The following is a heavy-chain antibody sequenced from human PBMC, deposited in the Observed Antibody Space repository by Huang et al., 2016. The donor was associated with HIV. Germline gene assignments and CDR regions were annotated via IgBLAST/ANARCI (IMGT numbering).Heavy chain of an antibody. D-gene: IGHD3-10*01. V-gene: IGHV4-34*01. CDR3: ARAPHYGSGSYYY. J-gene: IGHJ4*02. CDR2: ITHSGIT. Sequence: QVQLHQWGAGLLKPSETLSLTCAVYGGSFSGYYWSWIRKPPGKGLEGIGEITHSGITNYNPSLKSRVTISEETSKNQFSLKLSSVTAADTAVYYCARAPHYGSGSYYYWGQGTLVTVSS. CDR1: GGSFSGYY.